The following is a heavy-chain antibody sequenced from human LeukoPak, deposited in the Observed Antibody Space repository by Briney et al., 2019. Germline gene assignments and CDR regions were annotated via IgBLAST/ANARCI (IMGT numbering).Heavy chain of an antibody. Sequence: SETLSLTCAVYGRSFSGYYWSWIRQPPGQGLEWIGEINHSGSTNYNPSLKSRVTISVDTSKNQFSLKLSSVTAADTAVYYCARVGSGSIGEDYWGQGTLVTVSS. J-gene: IGHJ4*02. CDR1: GRSFSGYY. D-gene: IGHD3-10*01. CDR2: INHSGST. CDR3: ARVGSGSIGEDY. V-gene: IGHV4-34*01.